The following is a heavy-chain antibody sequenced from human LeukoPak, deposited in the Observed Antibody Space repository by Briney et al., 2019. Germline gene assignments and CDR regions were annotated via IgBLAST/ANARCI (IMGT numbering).Heavy chain of an antibody. CDR1: GFSFSRYW. CDR3: AKVTNRGIAAAGTTFIRWFDP. Sequence: GGSLRLSCAASGFSFSRYWMHWVRQAPGKGLVWVSRTNSDGSSTNYADSVKGRFTISRDNSKNTLYLQMNSLRAEDTAVYYCAKVTNRGIAAAGTTFIRWFDPWGQGTLVTVSS. J-gene: IGHJ5*02. D-gene: IGHD6-13*01. V-gene: IGHV3-74*01. CDR2: TNSDGSST.